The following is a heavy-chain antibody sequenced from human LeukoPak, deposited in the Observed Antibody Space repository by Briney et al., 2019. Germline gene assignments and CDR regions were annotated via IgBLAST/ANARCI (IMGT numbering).Heavy chain of an antibody. J-gene: IGHJ5*02. V-gene: IGHV4-59*08. D-gene: IGHD2-2*01. Sequence: PSETLSLTCTVSGGSISSYYWSWIRPPPGKGLEWIGYIYYSGSTNYNPSLKSRVTISVDTSKNQFSLKLSSVTAADTAVYYCARHVGNIVVVPAAGSSWFDPWGQGTLVTVSS. CDR2: IYYSGST. CDR1: GGSISSYY. CDR3: ARHVGNIVVVPAAGSSWFDP.